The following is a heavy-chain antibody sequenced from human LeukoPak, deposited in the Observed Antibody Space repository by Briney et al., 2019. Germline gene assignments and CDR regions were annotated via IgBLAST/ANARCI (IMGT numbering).Heavy chain of an antibody. Sequence: GALRLSCAASGFTFRSYGMHWVRQAPGKGLEWVAFIRYDGSNKNYADSVKGRFTISRDNSKNTLYLQMNSLRGEDTALYYCAKDLRYATDYWGQGTLVTVSS. CDR3: AKDLRYATDY. V-gene: IGHV3-30*02. CDR1: GFTFRSYG. J-gene: IGHJ4*02. CDR2: IRYDGSNK. D-gene: IGHD5-12*01.